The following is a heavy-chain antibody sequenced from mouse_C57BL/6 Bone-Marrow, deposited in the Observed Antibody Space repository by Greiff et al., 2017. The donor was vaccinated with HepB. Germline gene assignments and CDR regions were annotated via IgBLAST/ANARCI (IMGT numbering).Heavy chain of an antibody. V-gene: IGHV5-6*01. CDR1: GFTFSTSG. D-gene: IGHD2-12*01. Sequence: EVKLMESGGDLVKPGGSLKLSCVASGFTFSTSGMSWVRQTPDKRLEWVATSNTGGTYTYYLDSVKGRFTISKDTARCTLFLQMRILKSEDTGIYCCARDSFDYYCDYWRQGTTLTVSS. CDR2: SNTGGTYT. J-gene: IGHJ2*01. CDR3: ARDSFDYYCDY.